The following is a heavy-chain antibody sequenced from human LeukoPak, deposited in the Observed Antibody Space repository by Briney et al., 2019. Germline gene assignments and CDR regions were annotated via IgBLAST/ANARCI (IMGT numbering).Heavy chain of an antibody. CDR1: GGSISSSSYY. J-gene: IGHJ4*02. Sequence: SETLSLTCTVSGGSISSSSYYWGWIRQPPGKGLEWIGSIYYSGSTYYNPSLKSRVTISVDTSKNQFSLKLSSVTAADTAVYYCALAHMITFGGVIVPDYWGQGTLVTVSS. D-gene: IGHD3-16*02. V-gene: IGHV4-39*07. CDR2: IYYSGST. CDR3: ALAHMITFGGVIVPDY.